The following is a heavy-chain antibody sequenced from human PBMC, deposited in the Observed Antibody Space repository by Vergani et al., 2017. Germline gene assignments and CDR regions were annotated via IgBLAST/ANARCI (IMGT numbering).Heavy chain of an antibody. CDR3: AKDEKVGANRNDAFDS. J-gene: IGHJ3*02. CDR1: GFTSDDYA. D-gene: IGHD1-26*01. Sequence: EVQLVESGGGLVQPGRSLRLSCAASGFTSDDYAMHWVRQAPGKGLEWVSGISWNSGSIGYADSVKGRFTISRDNSKNTLYLQMNSLRAEDTAVYYCAKDEKVGANRNDAFDSWGQGTMVTVS. CDR2: ISWNSGSI. V-gene: IGHV3-9*02.